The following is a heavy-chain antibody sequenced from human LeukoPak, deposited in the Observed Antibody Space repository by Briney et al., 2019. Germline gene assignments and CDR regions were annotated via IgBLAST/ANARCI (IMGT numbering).Heavy chain of an antibody. CDR2: IHGGGTT. J-gene: IGHJ5*02. CDR1: GFSVRSNY. V-gene: IGHV3-66*01. CDR3: VRSYSGWTGQS. Sequence: HPGGSLRLSCAASGFSVRSNYMSWVRQAPGKRLESVAVIHGGGTTLYADSVKGRFTISGDDSKNTLSLQMNSLRDEDTALYYCVRSYSGWTGQSWGQGTQVTVSS. D-gene: IGHD6-19*01.